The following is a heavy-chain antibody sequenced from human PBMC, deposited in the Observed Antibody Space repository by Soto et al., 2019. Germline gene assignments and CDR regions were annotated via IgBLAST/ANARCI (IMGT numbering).Heavy chain of an antibody. Sequence: SVKVSCKASGGTFSSYAISWVRQAPGQGLEWMGGIIPIFGTANYAQKFQGRVTITADESTSTAYMELSSLRSEDTAVYYCASAGVGYCSGGSCYSRWVYYYYSMDVWGQGTTVTVSS. CDR3: ASAGVGYCSGGSCYSRWVYYYYSMDV. CDR1: GGTFSSYA. CDR2: IIPIFGTA. V-gene: IGHV1-69*13. J-gene: IGHJ6*02. D-gene: IGHD2-15*01.